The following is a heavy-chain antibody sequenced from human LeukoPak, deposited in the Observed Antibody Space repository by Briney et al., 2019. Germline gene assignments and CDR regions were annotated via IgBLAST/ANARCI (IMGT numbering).Heavy chain of an antibody. CDR1: GFTFSIYG. CDR3: AKGSDYYDTSGCDY. J-gene: IGHJ4*02. V-gene: IGHV3-30*02. Sequence: GGSLRLSCAASGFTFSIYGMHWVRQAPGKGLEWVAFMPYDGSDKYFADSVKGRFTISRDNSKNTLYLQMNSLRPEDTAVYYCAKGSDYYDTSGCDYWGQGTLVTVSS. CDR2: MPYDGSDK. D-gene: IGHD3-22*01.